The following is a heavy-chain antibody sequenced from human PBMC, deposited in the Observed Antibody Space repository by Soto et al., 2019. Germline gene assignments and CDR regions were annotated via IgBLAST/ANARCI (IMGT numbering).Heavy chain of an antibody. Sequence: EVQLLESGGGLVQPGGSLRLSCAGSGFSFNTYGVSWVRQAPGKGLEWVSGVNAGGGSTYYADSVKGRFTISREISKSTRYLEMNSLRAADTAVYYCAKGYSSSWLIYLGYWGQGTLVTVSS. D-gene: IGHD6-13*01. CDR3: AKGYSSSWLIYLGY. V-gene: IGHV3-23*01. CDR1: GFSFNTYG. CDR2: VNAGGGST. J-gene: IGHJ4*02.